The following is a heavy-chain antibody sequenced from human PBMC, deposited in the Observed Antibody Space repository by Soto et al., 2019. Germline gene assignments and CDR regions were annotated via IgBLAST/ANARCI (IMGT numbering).Heavy chain of an antibody. CDR2: IYYSGST. CDR3: ARGPVVTPFVDY. J-gene: IGHJ4*02. CDR1: GGSVTSGNYY. Sequence: SETLSLTCTVSGGSVTSGNYYWSWIRQPPGKGLEWIGHIYYSGSTNYNPSLKSRVTISVDASKNQFSLKLSSVTAADTAIYYCARGPVVTPFVDYWGQGTLVTVSS. V-gene: IGHV4-61*01. D-gene: IGHD2-21*02.